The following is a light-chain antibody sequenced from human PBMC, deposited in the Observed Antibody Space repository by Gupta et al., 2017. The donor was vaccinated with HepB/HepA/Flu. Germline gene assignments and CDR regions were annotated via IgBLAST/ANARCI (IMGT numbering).Light chain of an antibody. Sequence: ALHMTQSPSSFSASTGDRVTITCRASQDISSFLAWYQQKPGKAPNLLIHSASTLEGGVPSRFSGSGSGTDFTFTISSLQSEDFATYYCQQYSTYPFTFGGGTKVEI. CDR3: QQYSTYPFT. J-gene: IGKJ4*01. CDR1: QDISSF. CDR2: SAS. V-gene: IGKV1-8*01.